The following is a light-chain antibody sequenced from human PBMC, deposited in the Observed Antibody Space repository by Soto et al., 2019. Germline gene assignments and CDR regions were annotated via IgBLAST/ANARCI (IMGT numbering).Light chain of an antibody. V-gene: IGKV3-15*01. Sequence: ETVMTQSPATLSVSPGERATLSCRASQSVYSSLAWYQQKPGQAPRLPIYGASTRATGIPARFSGSGSGTEFTLTISRLQSEDFAVYYCQQDNNWPPWTFGQGTKVEVK. J-gene: IGKJ1*01. CDR3: QQDNNWPPWT. CDR2: GAS. CDR1: QSVYSS.